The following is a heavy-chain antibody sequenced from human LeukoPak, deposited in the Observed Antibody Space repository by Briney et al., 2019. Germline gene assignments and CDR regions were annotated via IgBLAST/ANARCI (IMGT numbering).Heavy chain of an antibody. CDR1: GGSISSYD. Sequence: SETLTLTCTVSGGSISSYDWSWIRQPPGKGLEWVGYIYYSGSTNYNPSLKSRVPISVDTSKNQFSLKLSSVTAADTAVYYCARLPHFDGDGKWADYWGQGTLVTVSS. D-gene: IGHD3-9*01. V-gene: IGHV4-59*08. CDR2: IYYSGST. J-gene: IGHJ4*02. CDR3: ARLPHFDGDGKWADY.